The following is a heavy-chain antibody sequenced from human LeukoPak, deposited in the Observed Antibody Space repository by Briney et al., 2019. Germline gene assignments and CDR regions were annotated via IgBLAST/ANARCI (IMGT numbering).Heavy chain of an antibody. V-gene: IGHV3-30*03. CDR3: ARFADYYDSSGYDDDALDI. CDR2: ISYDGTNE. J-gene: IGHJ3*02. Sequence: PGGSLRLSCAVSGFTFSNYSMNWVRQAPGKVLEWVAVISYDGTNEKHADSVKGRFTISRDNAKNSLYLQMNSLRAEDTAVYYCARFADYYDSSGYDDDALDIWGQGTMVTVSS. CDR1: GFTFSNYS. D-gene: IGHD3-22*01.